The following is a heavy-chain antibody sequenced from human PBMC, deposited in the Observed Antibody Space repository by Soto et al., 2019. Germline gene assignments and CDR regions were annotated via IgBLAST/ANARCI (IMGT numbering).Heavy chain of an antibody. CDR1: GFTFSSYG. J-gene: IGHJ4*02. V-gene: IGHV3-30*18. CDR2: ISYDGSNK. Sequence: GGSLRLSCAASGFTFSSYGMHWVRQAPGKGLEWVAVISYDGSNKYYADSVKGRFTISRDNSKNTLYLQMNSLRAEDTAVYYCAKDLVTVVVPAASHFDYWGQGTLVTVSS. D-gene: IGHD2-2*01. CDR3: AKDLVTVVVPAASHFDY.